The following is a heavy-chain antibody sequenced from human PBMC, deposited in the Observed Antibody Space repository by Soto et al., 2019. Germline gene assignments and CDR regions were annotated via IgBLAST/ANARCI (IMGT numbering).Heavy chain of an antibody. CDR1: GYTFTNYE. Sequence: WASVKVSCKASGYTFTNYEINWVRQATGQGLEWMGWMNPGSGNTGYAHKFQGRVTMTRNISISTSYMELSRLGSDDTAIYYCARMASSGSLNWFGPWGQGTLVTVSS. J-gene: IGHJ5*02. D-gene: IGHD3-10*01. CDR2: MNPGSGNT. CDR3: ARMASSGSLNWFGP. V-gene: IGHV1-8*01.